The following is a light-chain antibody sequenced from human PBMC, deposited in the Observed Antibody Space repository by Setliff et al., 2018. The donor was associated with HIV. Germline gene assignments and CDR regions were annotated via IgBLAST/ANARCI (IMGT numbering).Light chain of an antibody. J-gene: IGLJ1*01. CDR3: QVWDRSNDG. V-gene: IGLV3-21*04. CDR1: NIGSKS. Sequence: SYELTQPPSVSVAPGKTATMTCGGYNIGSKSVNWYQQKPGQAPVLVIYYDDARPSGIPERFSGSNSGNTATLTISGVEAGDEADYYCQVWDRSNDGFGAGTKVTGL. CDR2: YDD.